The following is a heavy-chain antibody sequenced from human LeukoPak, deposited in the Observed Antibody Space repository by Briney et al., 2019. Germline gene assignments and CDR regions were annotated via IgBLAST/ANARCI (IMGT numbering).Heavy chain of an antibody. D-gene: IGHD6-6*01. CDR1: GYSFTAYS. Sequence: SVKVSCKASGYSFTAYSMHWVRQAPGQGLEWMGGIIPIFGTANYAQKFQGRVTITTDESTSTAYMELSSLRSEDTAVYYCAIRITRGIAARFLIDYWGQGTLVTVSS. V-gene: IGHV1-69*05. J-gene: IGHJ4*02. CDR3: AIRITRGIAARFLIDY. CDR2: IIPIFGTA.